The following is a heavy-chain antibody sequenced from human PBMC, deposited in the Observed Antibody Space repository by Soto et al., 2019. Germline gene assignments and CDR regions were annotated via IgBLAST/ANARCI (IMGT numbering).Heavy chain of an antibody. CDR1: GFTCTSYA. J-gene: IGHJ4*02. V-gene: IGHV1-3*01. Sequence: GASVKVSCKSSGFTCTSYAIHWLRQAPGQRPQWMGWINGGSGNTKYSQDFQGRVTFTRDTFATTAYLELSSLRSEDTAVYYCARVPPWGNSAGDYYIQHYDSWGQGTPVTVSS. CDR3: ARVPPWGNSAGDYYIQHYDS. D-gene: IGHD3-10*01. CDR2: INGGSGNT.